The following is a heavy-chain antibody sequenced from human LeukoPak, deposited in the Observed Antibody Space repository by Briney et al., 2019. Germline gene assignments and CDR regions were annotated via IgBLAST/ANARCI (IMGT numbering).Heavy chain of an antibody. CDR2: INSNGGST. CDR3: ARAPTVTAESAFGY. V-gene: IGHV3-64*01. Sequence: PGGSLTLSCVASGFTFSSYAMHWVRQTPGKGLEYVSGINSNGGSTHYANSVKGRFTISRDNSKHTLYLQMGSLRTEDMAVYYCARAPTVTAESAFGYWGQGTLVTVSS. D-gene: IGHD4-17*01. CDR1: GFTFSSYA. J-gene: IGHJ4*02.